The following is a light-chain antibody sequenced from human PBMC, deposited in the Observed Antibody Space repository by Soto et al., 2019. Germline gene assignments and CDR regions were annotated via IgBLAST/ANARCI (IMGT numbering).Light chain of an antibody. CDR2: DVS. J-gene: IGLJ2*01. CDR1: SSDVGGYNY. Sequence: QSVLTQPRSVSGSHGQSVTISCTGTSSDVGGYNYVSWYQQHPGKAPKLMIYDVSKRPSGVPDRFSGSKSGNTASLSISGLQAEDEADYYCCSYAGSYTLVFGGGTQLTVL. CDR3: CSYAGSYTLV. V-gene: IGLV2-11*01.